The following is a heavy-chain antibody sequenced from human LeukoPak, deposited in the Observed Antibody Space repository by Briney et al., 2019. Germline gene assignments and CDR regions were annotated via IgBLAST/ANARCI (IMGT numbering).Heavy chain of an antibody. CDR2: INHSEAT. D-gene: IGHD4-17*01. CDR1: GGSFSGYY. Sequence: PSETLSLTCAVYGGSFSGYYWSWIRQPPGKGLEWIGEINHSEATNYNPSLKSRVTISVDTSKNQFSLKLSSVTAADTAVYSCARAPYGDYTYYAMDVWGQGTTVTVS. CDR3: ARAPYGDYTYYAMDV. J-gene: IGHJ6*02. V-gene: IGHV4-34*01.